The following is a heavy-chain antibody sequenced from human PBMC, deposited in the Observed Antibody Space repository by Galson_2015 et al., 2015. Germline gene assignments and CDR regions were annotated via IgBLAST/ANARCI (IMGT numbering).Heavy chain of an antibody. D-gene: IGHD3-22*01. V-gene: IGHV3-23*01. Sequence: SLRLSCAASGFTFSSYAMSWVRQAPGKGLEWVSAISGSGGSTYYADSVKGRFTISRDNSKNTLYLQMNSLGAEDTAVYYCAKDRYYYDSRGFFDYWGQGTLVTVSS. J-gene: IGHJ4*02. CDR2: ISGSGGST. CDR1: GFTFSSYA. CDR3: AKDRYYYDSRGFFDY.